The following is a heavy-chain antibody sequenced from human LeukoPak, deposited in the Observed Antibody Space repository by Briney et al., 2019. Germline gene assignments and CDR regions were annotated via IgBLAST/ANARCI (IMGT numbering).Heavy chain of an antibody. CDR2: IYYSGNA. CDR3: ARAGYDSSGYSTYYFDY. CDR1: GGSIRSGGYY. Sequence: SETLSLTCIVSGGSIRSGGYYWSWIRQHPGKGLEWIGYIYYSGNAYYNPSLTSRVTISVDTSRNQFSLKLSSVTAADTAVYYCARAGYDSSGYSTYYFDYWGQGTLVTVSS. J-gene: IGHJ4*02. D-gene: IGHD3-22*01. V-gene: IGHV4-31*03.